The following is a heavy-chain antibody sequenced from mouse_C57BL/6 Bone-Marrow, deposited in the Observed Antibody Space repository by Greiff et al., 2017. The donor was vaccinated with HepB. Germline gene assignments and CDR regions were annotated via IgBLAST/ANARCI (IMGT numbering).Heavy chain of an antibody. J-gene: IGHJ2*01. CDR2: IDPSDSYT. CDR3: ARSDYSTYYFDY. Sequence: QVQLQQSGAELVMPGASVKLSCKASGYTFTSYWMHWVKQRPGQGLEWIGEIDPSDSYTNYNQKFKGKSTLTVDKSSSTAYMQLSSLTSEDSAVYYCARSDYSTYYFDYWGQGTTLTVSS. V-gene: IGHV1-69*01. D-gene: IGHD2-5*01. CDR1: GYTFTSYW.